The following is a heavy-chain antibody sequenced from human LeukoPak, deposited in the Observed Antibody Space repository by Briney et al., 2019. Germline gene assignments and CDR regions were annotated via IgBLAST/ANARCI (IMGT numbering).Heavy chain of an antibody. CDR3: ARDKYYDFWSEERGGWFDP. V-gene: IGHV4-39*07. Sequence: SETLSLTCTVSGGSISSSSYYWGWIRQPPGKGLEWIGSIYYSGSTYYNPSLKSRVTISVDTSKNQFSLKLSSVTAADTAVYYCARDKYYDFWSEERGGWFDPWRQGTLVTVSS. J-gene: IGHJ5*02. D-gene: IGHD3-3*01. CDR2: IYYSGST. CDR1: GGSISSSSYY.